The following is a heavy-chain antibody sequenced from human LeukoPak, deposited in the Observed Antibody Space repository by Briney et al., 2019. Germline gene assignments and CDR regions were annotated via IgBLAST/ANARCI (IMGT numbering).Heavy chain of an antibody. V-gene: IGHV3-30*02. CDR2: IRYDGSNK. D-gene: IGHD2-15*01. Sequence: GGSLRLSCAASGFTFSSYGMHWVRQAPCKGLEWVAFIRYDGSNKYYADSVKGRFTISRDNSKNTLYLQMNSLRAEDTAVYYCAKDLTNRVDYYTDVWGKGTTVTVSS. CDR3: AKDLTNRVDYYTDV. J-gene: IGHJ6*03. CDR1: GFTFSSYG.